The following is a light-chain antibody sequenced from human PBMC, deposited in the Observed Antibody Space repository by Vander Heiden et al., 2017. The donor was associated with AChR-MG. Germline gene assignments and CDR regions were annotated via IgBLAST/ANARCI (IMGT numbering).Light chain of an antibody. CDR1: QSLLYSNGYNY. V-gene: IGKV2-28*01. J-gene: IGKJ2*01. Sequence: VLTQSPLSLHVPPGEPATISCRCSQSLLYSNGYNYLDWYLQKPGQSPKILIYLGSNRAPGVPDRFSGSGSGTDFTLKISRVEAEDVGVYYCMQTLQAPLTFGQGTKLEI. CDR2: LGS. CDR3: MQTLQAPLT.